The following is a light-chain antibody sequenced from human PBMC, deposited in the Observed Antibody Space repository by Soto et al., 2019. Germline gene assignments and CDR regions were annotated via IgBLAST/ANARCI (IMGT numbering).Light chain of an antibody. CDR2: DVS. Sequence: QSALTQPASVSGSPGQSITISCTGTSSDVGAYNYVSWYQQHPGKVPKLMIYDVSNRPSGVSNRFSGSKSGNTASLTISGLQAEDEADYYCCSYTSCSTVVFGGGTKLTVL. J-gene: IGLJ2*01. CDR3: CSYTSCSTVV. V-gene: IGLV2-14*01. CDR1: SSDVGAYNY.